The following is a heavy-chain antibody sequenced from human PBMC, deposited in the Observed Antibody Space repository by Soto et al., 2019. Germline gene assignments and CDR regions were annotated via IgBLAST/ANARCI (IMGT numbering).Heavy chain of an antibody. CDR3: AKGAITIFGVVSAHFDY. Sequence: EVQLVESGGGLVQPGRSLRLSCAASGFTFDDYAMHWVRQVPGKGLEWVSGISWNSGRIGYADSVKGRFTISRDNAKNSLYLQMNSLRAEDTALYYCAKGAITIFGVVSAHFDYWGQGTLVTDSS. V-gene: IGHV3-9*01. CDR2: ISWNSGRI. CDR1: GFTFDDYA. D-gene: IGHD3-3*01. J-gene: IGHJ4*02.